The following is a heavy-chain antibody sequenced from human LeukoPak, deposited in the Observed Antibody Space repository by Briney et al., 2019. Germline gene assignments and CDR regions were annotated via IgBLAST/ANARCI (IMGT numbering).Heavy chain of an antibody. CDR2: IYYSGST. V-gene: IGHV4-39*07. J-gene: IGHJ4*02. Sequence: SETLSLTCTVSGGSISSGDYYWSWIRQPPGKGLEWIGSIYYSGSTYYNPSLKSRVTISVDTSKNQFSLKLSSVTAADTAVYYCARVVLRYFDYWGQGTLVTVSS. CDR1: GGSISSGDYY. CDR3: ARVVLRYFDY. D-gene: IGHD3-9*01.